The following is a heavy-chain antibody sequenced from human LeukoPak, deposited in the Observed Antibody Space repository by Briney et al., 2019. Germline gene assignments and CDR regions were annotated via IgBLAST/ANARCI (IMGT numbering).Heavy chain of an antibody. J-gene: IGHJ3*02. CDR1: GFTFSSYA. CDR3: AKSPQPGPHAFDI. CDR2: ISGSGGST. D-gene: IGHD2-2*01. V-gene: IGHV3-23*01. Sequence: PGGSLRLSCAASGFTFSSYAMSWVRQTPGKGLEWASAISGSGGSTYYADSVKGRFTISRDNSKNTLYLQMNSLRAEDTAVYYCAKSPQPGPHAFDIWGQGTMVTVSS.